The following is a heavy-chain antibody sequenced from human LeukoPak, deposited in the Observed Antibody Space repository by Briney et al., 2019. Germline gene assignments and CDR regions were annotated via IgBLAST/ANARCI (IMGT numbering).Heavy chain of an antibody. CDR2: IKQDGSEK. D-gene: IGHD6-13*01. J-gene: IGHJ6*03. V-gene: IGHV3-7*01. CDR1: GFTFSSYW. Sequence: PGGSLRPSCAASGFTFSSYWMSWVRQAPGKGLEWVANIKQDGSEKYYVDSVKGRFTISRDNAKNSLYLQMNSLRAEDTAVYYCAREIAAAFYYYMDVWGKGTTVTVSS. CDR3: AREIAAAFYYYMDV.